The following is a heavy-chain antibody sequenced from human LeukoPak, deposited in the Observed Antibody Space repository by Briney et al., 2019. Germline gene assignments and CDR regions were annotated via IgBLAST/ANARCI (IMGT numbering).Heavy chain of an antibody. CDR1: GGSISSGGYS. D-gene: IGHD4-17*01. CDR2: IYYSGST. V-gene: IGHV4-31*03. J-gene: IGHJ4*02. Sequence: SETLSLTCTVSGGSISSGGYSWSWIRQHPGKGLEWIGYIYYSGSTYYNPSLKSRVTISVDTSKNQFSLKLSSVTAADTAVYYCAREAAPDYGDYGTFDYWGQGTLVTVSS. CDR3: AREAAPDYGDYGTFDY.